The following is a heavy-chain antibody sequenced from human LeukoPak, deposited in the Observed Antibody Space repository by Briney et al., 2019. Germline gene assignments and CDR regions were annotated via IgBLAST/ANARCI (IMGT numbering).Heavy chain of an antibody. CDR1: GFTFSSYW. D-gene: IGHD1-7*01. Sequence: PGGSLRLSCAASGFTFSSYWMSWVRQAPGKGLEWVANIKQDGSEKYYVDSVKGRFTISRDNAKNSLYLQMNSLRAEDTAVYYCARVDTLELHPYYFDYWGQGTLVTVSS. CDR3: ARVDTLELHPYYFDY. V-gene: IGHV3-7*01. J-gene: IGHJ4*02. CDR2: IKQDGSEK.